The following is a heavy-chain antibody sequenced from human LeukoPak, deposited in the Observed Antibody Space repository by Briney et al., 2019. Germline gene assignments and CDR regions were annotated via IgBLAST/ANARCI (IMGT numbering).Heavy chain of an antibody. CDR2: SSSSGSTI. CDR1: GFTFSNYE. D-gene: IGHD3-22*01. CDR3: ARASPYSYYYDSSGYYYVDY. Sequence: GGSLRLSCAASGFTFSNYEMNWVRQAPGKGLEWVSYSSSSGSTIYYADSVKGRFTISRDNAKNSLYLQMNSLRAEDTAVYYCARASPYSYYYDSSGYYYVDYWGQGTLVTVSS. J-gene: IGHJ4*02. V-gene: IGHV3-48*03.